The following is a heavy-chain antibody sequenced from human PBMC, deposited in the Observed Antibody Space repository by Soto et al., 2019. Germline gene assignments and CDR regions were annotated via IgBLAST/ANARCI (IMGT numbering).Heavy chain of an antibody. D-gene: IGHD3-22*01. CDR2: ISYDGSNK. V-gene: IGHV3-30*18. CDR1: GFTFSSYG. Sequence: GESLKISCATSGFTFSSYGMHWVRQAPGRGLEWVAVISYDGSNKYYADSAKGRFTISRDNSKNTLYLQTNSLRAEDTAVYYCVKDHYDSSYLFDYWGQGTLVTVSS. CDR3: VKDHYDSSYLFDY. J-gene: IGHJ4*02.